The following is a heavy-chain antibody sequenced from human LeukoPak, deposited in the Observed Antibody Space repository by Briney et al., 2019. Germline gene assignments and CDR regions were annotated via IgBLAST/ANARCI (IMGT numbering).Heavy chain of an antibody. CDR1: GYTLSEYG. V-gene: IGHV1-18*01. Sequence: ASVKVSCEASGYTLSEYGISWVRRAPGQGLEWVGWITTYNGDKKYSQKFQGRVTMTSDTSTSTYYMELRSLRSDDTAVYYCARDCSNGVCFPRDYWGQGTLVTVST. CDR2: ITTYNGDK. D-gene: IGHD2-8*01. J-gene: IGHJ4*02. CDR3: ARDCSNGVCFPRDY.